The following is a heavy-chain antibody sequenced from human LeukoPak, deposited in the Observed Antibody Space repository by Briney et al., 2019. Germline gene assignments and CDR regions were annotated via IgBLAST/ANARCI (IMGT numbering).Heavy chain of an antibody. CDR3: AKRHDSGYYLRSFRGGRFFDDY. Sequence: PGGSLRLSCEASGFTFSSFHMSWVRQAPGKGLEWVSGVSWNSGSVGHADSVKGRFTISRDNSKNTLYLQMNSLRAEDTAVYYCAKRHDSGYYLRSFRGGRFFDDYWGQGTLVTVSS. J-gene: IGHJ4*02. CDR2: VSWNSGSV. V-gene: IGHV3-23*01. CDR1: GFTFSSFH. D-gene: IGHD3-22*01.